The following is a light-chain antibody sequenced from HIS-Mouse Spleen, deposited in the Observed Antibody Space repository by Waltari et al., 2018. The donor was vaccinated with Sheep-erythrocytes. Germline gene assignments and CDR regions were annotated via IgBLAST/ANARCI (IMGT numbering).Light chain of an antibody. J-gene: IGLJ2*01. V-gene: IGLV2-14*01. CDR3: SSYTSSSTLV. CDR2: EVR. Sequence: QSALTQPASVSGSPGQSITISCTGTSSDVGGYNYVSWYQQQPGKAPKLMIYEVRNRPSGVSNRFSGSKSGNTASLTISGLQAEDEADYYCSSYTSSSTLVFGGGTKLTVL. CDR1: SSDVGGYNY.